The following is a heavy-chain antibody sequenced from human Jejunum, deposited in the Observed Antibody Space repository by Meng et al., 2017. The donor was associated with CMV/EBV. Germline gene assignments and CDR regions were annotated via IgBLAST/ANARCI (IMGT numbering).Heavy chain of an antibody. CDR2: LSFDGSNK. Sequence: FPFSTYGMHGVRQAPGKGLAWLAVLSFDGSNKYYAASVQGRFTISRDNSKNTLYLQMNSLRAEDTAVYYCAKDGFDSSGYWYYFDYWGQGTLVTVSS. CDR1: FPFSTYG. D-gene: IGHD3-22*01. J-gene: IGHJ4*02. V-gene: IGHV3-33*06. CDR3: AKDGFDSSGYWYYFDY.